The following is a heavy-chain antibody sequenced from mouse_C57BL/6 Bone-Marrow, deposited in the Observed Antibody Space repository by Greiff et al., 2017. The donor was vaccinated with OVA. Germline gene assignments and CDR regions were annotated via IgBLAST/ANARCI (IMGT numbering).Heavy chain of an antibody. CDR1: GFNIKDDY. V-gene: IGHV14-4*01. D-gene: IGHD2-3*01. Sequence: EVQLQHSGAELVRPGASVKLSCTASGFNIKDDYMHWVKQRPEQGLEWIGWIDPENGDTEYASKFQGKATITADTSSNTAYLQLSSLTSEDTAVYYCTRLLPYYFDYWGQGTTLTVSS. J-gene: IGHJ2*01. CDR2: IDPENGDT. CDR3: TRLLPYYFDY.